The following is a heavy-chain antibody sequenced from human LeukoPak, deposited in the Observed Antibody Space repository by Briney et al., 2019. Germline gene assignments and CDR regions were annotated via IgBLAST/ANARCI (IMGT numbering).Heavy chain of an antibody. CDR1: GGSISSYY. D-gene: IGHD6-13*01. V-gene: IGHV4-59*01. CDR2: IYYSGST. J-gene: IGHJ4*02. CDR3: ARGGSIAAAEYYFDY. Sequence: SETLSLTCTVSGGSISSYYWSWIRQPPGKGLEWIGYIYYSGSTNYNPSLKSRVTISVDTSKNQFSLKLSSVTAADTAVYYCARGGSIAAAEYYFDYWGQGTLVTVSS.